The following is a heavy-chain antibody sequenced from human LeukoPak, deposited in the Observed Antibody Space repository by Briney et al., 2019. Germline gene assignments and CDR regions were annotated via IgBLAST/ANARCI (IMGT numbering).Heavy chain of an antibody. CDR2: IIPIFGTA. J-gene: IGHJ3*02. CDR1: GGTFSSYA. CDR3: ARDRPVYYYDSSGYYPPDAFDI. Sequence: GASVKVSCTASGGTFSSYAISWVRQAPGQGLEWMGGIIPIFGTANYAQKFQGRVTITTDESTSTAYMELSSLRPGDTAVYYCARDRPVYYYDSSGYYPPDAFDIWGQGTMVTVSS. D-gene: IGHD3-22*01. V-gene: IGHV1-69*05.